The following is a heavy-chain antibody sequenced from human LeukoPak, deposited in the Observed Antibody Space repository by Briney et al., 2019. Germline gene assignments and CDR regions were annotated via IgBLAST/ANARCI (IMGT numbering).Heavy chain of an antibody. CDR1: GFTFTNYA. Sequence: GGSLRLSCTASGFTFTNYAMSWARQAPGKGLEWVATISDNGGSTYYVDSVRGRFTISRDNSKNTLYLQMNSLRAEDMAVHYCAKCSLGDYGDYRTPWAYYFDYWGQGTLVTISS. V-gene: IGHV3-23*01. CDR3: AKCSLGDYGDYRTPWAYYFDY. D-gene: IGHD4-17*01. CDR2: ISDNGGST. J-gene: IGHJ4*02.